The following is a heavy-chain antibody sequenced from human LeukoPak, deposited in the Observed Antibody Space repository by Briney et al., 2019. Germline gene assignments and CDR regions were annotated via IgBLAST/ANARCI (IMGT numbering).Heavy chain of an antibody. Sequence: GGSLRLSCAASGFTFSSYAMSWVRQAPGKGLEWVSAINGDGDDTYYADSVKGRFTISRDNSKNTLSLQMNSLRVEDTAVYYCATGGATSKSGFDYWGQGTLVTVSS. V-gene: IGHV3-23*01. CDR1: GFTFSSYA. J-gene: IGHJ4*02. CDR2: INGDGDDT. CDR3: ATGGATSKSGFDY. D-gene: IGHD1-26*01.